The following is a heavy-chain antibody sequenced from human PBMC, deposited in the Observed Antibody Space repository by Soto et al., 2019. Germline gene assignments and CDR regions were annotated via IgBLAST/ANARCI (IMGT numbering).Heavy chain of an antibody. CDR2: ISSSGSMI. J-gene: IGHJ6*03. V-gene: IGHV3-11*01. D-gene: IGHD1-26*01. CDR1: GFTFSDYY. Sequence: QVQLVESGGGLVKPGGSLRLSCAASGFTFSDYYMSWIRQAPGKGLEWVAYISSSGSMIYYADAVKGRFTISRDNAKNSLYLQMNSLRAEDTAVYYCARGPPLGPPLYYYYYLDVWGKGTTVTVSS. CDR3: ARGPPLGPPLYYYYYLDV.